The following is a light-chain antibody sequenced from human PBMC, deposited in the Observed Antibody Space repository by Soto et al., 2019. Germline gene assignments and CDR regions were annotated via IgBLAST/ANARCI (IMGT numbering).Light chain of an antibody. CDR3: SSHSSSSPYV. CDR2: EVS. Sequence: QSALTQPASVSGSPGQSLTISCTGTSNDVGAYNYVSWYQQQPGKAPKLIIYEVSHRPSGVSNRFSGSKSGNTASLTISALHVADEADYFCSSHSSSSPYVFGLGTKLTVL. CDR1: SNDVGAYNY. J-gene: IGLJ1*01. V-gene: IGLV2-14*03.